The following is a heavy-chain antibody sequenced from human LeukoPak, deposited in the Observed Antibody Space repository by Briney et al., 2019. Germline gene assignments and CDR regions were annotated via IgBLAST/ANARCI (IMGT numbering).Heavy chain of an antibody. V-gene: IGHV1-69*05. Sequence: GASVKVSCKASGGTFSSYAISWVRQAPGQGLEWMGGIIPIFGTANYAQKFQGRVTTTTDESTSTAYMEPSSLRSEDTAVYYCAREYRSSIDAFDIWGQGTMVTVSS. CDR2: IIPIFGTA. D-gene: IGHD6-13*01. CDR3: AREYRSSIDAFDI. CDR1: GGTFSSYA. J-gene: IGHJ3*02.